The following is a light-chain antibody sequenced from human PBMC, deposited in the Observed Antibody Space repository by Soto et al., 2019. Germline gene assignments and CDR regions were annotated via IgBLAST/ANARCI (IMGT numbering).Light chain of an antibody. J-gene: IGKJ5*01. V-gene: IGKV3-11*01. CDR2: DVS. CDR1: QSVSNY. Sequence: EIVMTQSPATLSVSPGGRATLSCRASQSVSNYLAWYQQKTGQAPRLLIYDVSTRATGVPARFSGSGSGTEFTLTISSLEPEDFGVFYCQQRFDWPKITFGQGTRLEIK. CDR3: QQRFDWPKIT.